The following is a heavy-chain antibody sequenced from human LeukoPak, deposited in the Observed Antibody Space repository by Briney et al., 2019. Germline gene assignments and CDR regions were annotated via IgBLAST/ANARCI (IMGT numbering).Heavy chain of an antibody. V-gene: IGHV3-21*01. CDR1: GFTFSSYS. J-gene: IGHJ5*02. CDR3: ARGSNDDFWSGYTYNWFDP. Sequence: GGSLRLSCAASGFTFSSYSMNWVRQAPGKGLEWVSSISSKSTYIYYADSVRGRFTISRDNAKNSLYLQMNSLRGEDTAVYYCARGSNDDFWSGYTYNWFDPWGQGTLVTVSS. CDR2: ISSKSTYI. D-gene: IGHD3-3*01.